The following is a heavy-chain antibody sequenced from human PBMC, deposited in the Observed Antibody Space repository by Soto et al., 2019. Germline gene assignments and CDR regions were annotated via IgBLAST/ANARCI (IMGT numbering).Heavy chain of an antibody. CDR2: IRSKANSYAT. CDR3: TTNGRYLFDY. CDR1: GFTFSGSA. Sequence: EVQLVESGGGLVQPGGSLKLSCAASGFTFSGSAMHWVRQASGKGLEWVGRIRSKANSYATAYAASVKGRFTISRDDSKNTAYLQMNSLKTEDTAVYYCTTNGRYLFDYWGQGTLVTVSS. D-gene: IGHD1-1*01. V-gene: IGHV3-73*02. J-gene: IGHJ4*02.